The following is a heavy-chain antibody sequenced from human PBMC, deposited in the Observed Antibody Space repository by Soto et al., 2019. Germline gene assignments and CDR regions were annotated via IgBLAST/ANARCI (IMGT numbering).Heavy chain of an antibody. CDR1: GGSISSYY. CDR2: IYYSGST. V-gene: IGHV4-59*08. J-gene: IGHJ4*01. Sequence: PSETLSLTCTVSGGSISSYYWSWIRQPPGKGLEWIGYIYYSGSTNYNPSLKSRVTISVDTSKNQFSLKLSSVTAADTAVYYCARYEQNIVATISYLGQGALVPVSS. D-gene: IGHD5-12*01. CDR3: ARYEQNIVATISY.